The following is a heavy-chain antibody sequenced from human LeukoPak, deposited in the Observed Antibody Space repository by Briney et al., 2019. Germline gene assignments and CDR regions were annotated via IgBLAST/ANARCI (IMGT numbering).Heavy chain of an antibody. V-gene: IGHV1-46*01. Sequence: GASVKVSCKASGYTFTSYYMHWVRQAPGQGLELMGIINPSGGSTSYAQKFQGRVTMTRDTSTSTVYMELSSLRSEDTAVYYCARDSEHSYYYYGMDVWGQGTTVTVSS. J-gene: IGHJ6*02. CDR1: GYTFTSYY. CDR3: ARDSEHSYYYYGMDV. D-gene: IGHD1/OR15-1a*01. CDR2: INPSGGST.